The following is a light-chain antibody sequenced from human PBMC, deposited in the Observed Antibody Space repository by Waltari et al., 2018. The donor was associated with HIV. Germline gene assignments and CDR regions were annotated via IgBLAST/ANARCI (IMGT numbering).Light chain of an antibody. Sequence: SYELTQPPSVSVSPGQTARITCSGDALPKPYAYWYQQKPGQAPVLVIYKDRERPSGIPERFSGSSSGTTVTLTISGVQAEDEADYYCQSADSSGTNWVFGGGTKLTVL. CDR3: QSADSSGTNWV. CDR2: KDR. V-gene: IGLV3-25*03. J-gene: IGLJ3*02. CDR1: ALPKPY.